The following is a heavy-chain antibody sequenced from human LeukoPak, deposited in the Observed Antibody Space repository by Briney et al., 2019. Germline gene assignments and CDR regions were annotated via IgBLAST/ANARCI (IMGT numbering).Heavy chain of an antibody. V-gene: IGHV4-59*12. CDR2: IYYSGST. CDR1: GGSISSYY. CDR3: ALEGIAVAGTFY. J-gene: IGHJ4*02. Sequence: SETLSLTCTVSGGSISSYYWSWIRQPPGKGLEWVGYIYYSGSTNYNPSLKSRVTISVDTSKNQFSLKLSSVTAADTAVYYCALEGIAVAGTFYWGQGTLVTVSS. D-gene: IGHD6-19*01.